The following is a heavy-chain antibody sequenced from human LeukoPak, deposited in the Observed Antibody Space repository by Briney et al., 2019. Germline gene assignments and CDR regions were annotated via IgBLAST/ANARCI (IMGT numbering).Heavy chain of an antibody. D-gene: IGHD1-26*01. CDR2: VYHSGST. CDR1: GFSISIGYY. V-gene: IGHV4-38-2*01. J-gene: IGHJ4*02. Sequence: PSETLSLTCAVSGFSISIGYYWGWIRQPPGKGPDWIATVYHSGSTYYNPSLKSRVSMSVDTSKNQFSLKLSSVTAADTAVYYCAHSGSYYSFDSRGQGALVTVSS. CDR3: AHSGSYYSFDS.